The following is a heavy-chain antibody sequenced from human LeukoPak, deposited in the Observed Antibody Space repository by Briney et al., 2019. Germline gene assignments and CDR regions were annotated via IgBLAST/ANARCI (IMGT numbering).Heavy chain of an antibody. V-gene: IGHV3-48*03. J-gene: IGHJ3*01. CDR1: GFTFSSYE. D-gene: IGHD1-26*01. CDR2: ISHYSTST. Sequence: GGSLRLSCAASGFTFSSYEMNWVRQAPGKGLEWISYISHYSTSTYYADSVTGRFTISRDNAKNSLFLQMNSLRPDDTGTYYCASLLVGGTRRNRDPLDVWGQGTMVTVSS. CDR3: ASLLVGGTRRNRDPLDV.